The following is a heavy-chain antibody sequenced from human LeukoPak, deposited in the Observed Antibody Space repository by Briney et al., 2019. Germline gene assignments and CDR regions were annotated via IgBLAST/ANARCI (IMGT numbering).Heavy chain of an antibody. CDR3: ARGPLHDETYYFDY. J-gene: IGHJ4*02. CDR2: INPNSGGT. Sequence: GASVKVSCKASGYTFTGYYMHWVRQAPGQGLEWMGWINPNSGGTNYAQKFQGWVTMTRDTSISTAYMELSRLRSDDTAVYYCARGPLHDETYYFDYWGQGTLVTVSS. V-gene: IGHV1-2*04. CDR1: GYTFTGYY.